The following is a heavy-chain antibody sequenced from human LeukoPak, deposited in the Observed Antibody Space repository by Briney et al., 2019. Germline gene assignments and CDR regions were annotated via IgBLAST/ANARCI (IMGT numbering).Heavy chain of an antibody. CDR3: ARDPTYYYGSGSYFYFDY. D-gene: IGHD3-10*01. CDR2: TYYGPKWYN. V-gene: IGHV6-1*01. J-gene: IGHJ4*02. CDR1: GDSVSSNSAA. Sequence: SQTLSLTCAISGDSVSSNSAAWNWIRQSPSRGLEWLGRTYYGPKWYNDYAVFVKSRISINSDTSKNQFSLQLNSVTPEDTAVYYCARDPTYYYGSGSYFYFDYWGQGTLVTVSS.